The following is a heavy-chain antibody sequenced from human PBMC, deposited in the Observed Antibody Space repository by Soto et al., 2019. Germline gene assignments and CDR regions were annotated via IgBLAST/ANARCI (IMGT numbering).Heavy chain of an antibody. Sequence: GESLKISCKGSGYSFTSYWISWVRQMPGKGLEWMGRIDPSDSYTNYSPSFQGHVTISADKSISTAYLQWSSLRASDTAMYYCARQLYHAFDIWGQGTMVTVSS. V-gene: IGHV5-10-1*01. CDR3: ARQLYHAFDI. D-gene: IGHD2-2*01. CDR1: GYSFTSYW. CDR2: IDPSDSYT. J-gene: IGHJ3*02.